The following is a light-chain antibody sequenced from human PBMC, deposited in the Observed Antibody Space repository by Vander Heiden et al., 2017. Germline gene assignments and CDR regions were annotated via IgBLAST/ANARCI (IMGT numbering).Light chain of an antibody. J-gene: IGKJ2*01. CDR2: AAS. CDR3: QQYATSPYT. CDR1: QSVSSNY. Sequence: EIVLTQSPGTLSLYPGERATLSCRASQSVSSNYLAWYQKKPGRAPGLLIYAASTRASGIPDRFSGSGSGTDFTLTISSLEPEDFAVYYCQQYATSPYTFAQGTKLEIK. V-gene: IGKV3-20*01.